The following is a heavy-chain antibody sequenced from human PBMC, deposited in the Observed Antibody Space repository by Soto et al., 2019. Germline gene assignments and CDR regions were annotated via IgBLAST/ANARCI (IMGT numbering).Heavy chain of an antibody. Sequence: ASVKVSCKVSGYTLTELSMHWVRQAPGKGLEWIGGFDPEDGETIYAQKFQGRVTMTGDTSTSTTYMELSSLRSEDTAVYYCAADPFGTGTPDPGRNDAFDIWGQGTMVTVSS. J-gene: IGHJ3*02. CDR2: FDPEDGET. CDR1: GYTLTELS. CDR3: AADPFGTGTPDPGRNDAFDI. V-gene: IGHV1-24*01. D-gene: IGHD1-1*01.